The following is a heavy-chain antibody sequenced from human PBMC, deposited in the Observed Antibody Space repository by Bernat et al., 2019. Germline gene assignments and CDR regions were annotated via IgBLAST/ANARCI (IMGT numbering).Heavy chain of an antibody. CDR1: RGTFSSYA. CDR3: ARGGGYCSGGSCQKFIDY. Sequence: VQRVEAETAENKSGYQVKCSCKAYRGTFSSYAISWVRQAPGQGLEWMGGIIPMFGTANYAQKFQGRVTISADESTSTAYMELSSLRSEDTAVYYCARGGGYCSGGSCQKFIDYWGQ. V-gene: IGHV1-69*12. CDR2: IIPMFGTA. D-gene: IGHD2-15*01. J-gene: IGHJ4*02.